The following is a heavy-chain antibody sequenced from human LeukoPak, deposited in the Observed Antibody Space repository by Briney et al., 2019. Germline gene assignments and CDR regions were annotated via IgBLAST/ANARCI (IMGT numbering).Heavy chain of an antibody. Sequence: GGSLRLSCEASGFLFSNYWMYWVRQAPGKGLVWVSRIDSGGSSASYPDSVKGRFTISRDNAKDTLYLQINSLRVEDTAVYYCARGYNSALRLDGAFDIWGPGTMVTVSS. CDR1: GFLFSNYW. CDR3: ARGYNSALRLDGAFDI. V-gene: IGHV3-74*01. CDR2: IDSGGSSA. J-gene: IGHJ3*02. D-gene: IGHD6-19*01.